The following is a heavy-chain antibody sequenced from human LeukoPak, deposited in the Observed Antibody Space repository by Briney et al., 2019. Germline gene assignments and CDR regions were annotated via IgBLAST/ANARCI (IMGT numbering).Heavy chain of an antibody. D-gene: IGHD3-3*01. Sequence: PSETLSLTCTVSGCSISSGSFYWSWIRQPAGKGLEWIGRIYTSGSTNYNPSLKRRVTISVDTSKNQFSLKLSSVTAADAAVYYCARGYDFWGGLVGGWFDAGGQGTLVTVSS. CDR3: ARGYDFWGGLVGGWFDA. V-gene: IGHV4-61*02. J-gene: IGHJ5*02. CDR1: GCSISSGSFY. CDR2: IYTSGST.